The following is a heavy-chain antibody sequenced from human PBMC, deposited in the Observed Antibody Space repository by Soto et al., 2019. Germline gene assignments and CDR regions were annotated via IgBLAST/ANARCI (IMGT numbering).Heavy chain of an antibody. CDR2: IIPILGIA. CDR1: GGTFSSYT. Sequence: QVQLVQSGAEVKKPGSSVKVSCKASGGTFSSYTISWVRQAHGQGLEWMGRIIPILGIANYAQKFQGRVTITADKSTSTVYMELSSLRSEDTAVYYCAWIEMATINGYFDYWGQGTLVTVSS. CDR3: AWIEMATINGYFDY. J-gene: IGHJ4*02. V-gene: IGHV1-69*02. D-gene: IGHD5-12*01.